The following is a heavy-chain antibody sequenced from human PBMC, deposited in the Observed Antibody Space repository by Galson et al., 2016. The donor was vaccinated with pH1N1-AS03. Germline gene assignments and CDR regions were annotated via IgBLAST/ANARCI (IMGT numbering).Heavy chain of an antibody. CDR1: GFSLSTGGVH. D-gene: IGHD2-8*01. V-gene: IGHV2-5*02. CDR2: IFWDGET. Sequence: PALVKPTQTLTLTCTFPGFSLSTGGVHVAWIRQPPGKALEWLALIFWDGETRYRPSLTSRLTITKDTSKNEVVLTMTNMDPVDTATYYCARSTHVNEGLDFWGQGILVTVSS. CDR3: ARSTHVNEGLDF. J-gene: IGHJ4*02.